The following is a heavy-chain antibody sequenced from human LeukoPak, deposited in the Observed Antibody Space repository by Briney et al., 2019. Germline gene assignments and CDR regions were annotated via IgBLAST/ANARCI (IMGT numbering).Heavy chain of an antibody. CDR3: AKPHYGSGYNS. D-gene: IGHD3-3*02. CDR2: ISGSGSST. J-gene: IGHJ4*02. V-gene: IGHV3-23*01. Sequence: GGSLRLSCAASGFTFSTYVMSWVRPAPGKGLEWVSAISGSGSSTYYADSVKGRFTISRDNSRNTLYLQMNSLRAEDTAVYHCAKPHYGSGYNSWGQGTLVTVSS. CDR1: GFTFSTYV.